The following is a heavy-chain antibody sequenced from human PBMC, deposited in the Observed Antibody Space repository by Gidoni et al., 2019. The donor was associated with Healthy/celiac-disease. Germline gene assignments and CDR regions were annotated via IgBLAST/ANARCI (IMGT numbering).Heavy chain of an antibody. CDR2: ISRSSSYI. Sequence: EVQLVESGGGLVKPGGSLRLSCAASGFTFSSYSMNWVRQAPGKGLEWVSSISRSSSYIYYADSVKGRFTISRDNAKNSLYLQMNSLRAEDTAVYYCASSRWDSSGRGDYWGQGTLVTVSS. J-gene: IGHJ4*02. CDR1: GFTFSSYS. CDR3: ASSRWDSSGRGDY. D-gene: IGHD3-22*01. V-gene: IGHV3-21*01.